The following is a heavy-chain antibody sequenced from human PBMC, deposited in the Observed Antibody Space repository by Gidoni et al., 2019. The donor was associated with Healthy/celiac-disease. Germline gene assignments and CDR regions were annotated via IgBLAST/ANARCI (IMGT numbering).Heavy chain of an antibody. CDR1: GSTFSSYW. CDR2: INSDGSST. V-gene: IGHV3-74*01. Sequence: EVQLVESGGGLVQPGGSLRPACAASGSTFSSYWMHWVRQAPGKGLVWVSRINSDGSSTSYADSVKGRFTISRDNAKNTLYLQMNSLRAEDTAVYYCASFGDGYNLGRHWGQGTLVTVSS. CDR3: ASFGDGYNLGRH. J-gene: IGHJ4*02. D-gene: IGHD5-12*01.